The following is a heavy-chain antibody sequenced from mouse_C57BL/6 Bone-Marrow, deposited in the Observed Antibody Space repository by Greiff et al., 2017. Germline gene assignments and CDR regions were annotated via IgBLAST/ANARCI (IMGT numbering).Heavy chain of an antibody. D-gene: IGHD1-1*01. V-gene: IGHV2-2*01. CDR2: IWRVGST. CDR3: AREAVVAGYAMDY. CDR1: GFSLTSYG. Sequence: QVQLKESGPGLVQPSQSLSITCTVSGFSLTSYGVHWVRQSPGKGLEWLGVIWRVGSTDYNAAFISRLSISKDNSTSQVFFKMNSLQADDTAIDYCAREAVVAGYAMDYWGQGTSVTVSS. J-gene: IGHJ4*01.